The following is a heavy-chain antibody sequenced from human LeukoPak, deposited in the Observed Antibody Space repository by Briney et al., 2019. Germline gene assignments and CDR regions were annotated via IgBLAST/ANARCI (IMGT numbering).Heavy chain of an antibody. D-gene: IGHD5-12*01. V-gene: IGHV3-23*01. CDR3: AKDDIVATTHSGPFDY. CDR2: ISGSGGST. J-gene: IGHJ4*02. CDR1: GFTFSSYA. Sequence: GGFLRLSCAASGFTFSSYAMSWVRQAPGKGLEWVSAISGSGGSTYYADSVKGRFTISRDNSKNTLYLQMNSLRAEDTAVYYCAKDDIVATTHSGPFDYWGQGTLVTVSS.